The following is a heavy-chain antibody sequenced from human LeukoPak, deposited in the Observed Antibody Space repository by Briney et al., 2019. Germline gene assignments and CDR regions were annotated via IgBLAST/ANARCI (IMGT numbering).Heavy chain of an antibody. CDR1: GFTFSSYA. CDR2: ISGSGGST. Sequence: GGSLRLSCAASGFTFSSYAMSWVRQAPGKGLEWVSAISGSGGSTYYADSVKVRFTISRDNSKNTLYLQMNSLRAEDTAVYYCAKTSHCSSTSCYTTGVYSSSWYVDYWGQGTLVTVSS. V-gene: IGHV3-23*01. CDR3: AKTSHCSSTSCYTTGVYSSSWYVDY. J-gene: IGHJ4*02. D-gene: IGHD2-2*02.